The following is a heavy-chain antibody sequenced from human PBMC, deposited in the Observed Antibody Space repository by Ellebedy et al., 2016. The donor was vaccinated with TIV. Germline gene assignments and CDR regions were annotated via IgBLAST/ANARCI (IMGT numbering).Heavy chain of an antibody. D-gene: IGHD4-23*01. CDR3: ASDPRGTTVVLPFDP. V-gene: IGHV1-8*01. CDR2: MNPISCDT. J-gene: IGHJ5*02. CDR1: GYTFTNYP. Sequence: AASVKVSCKASGYTFTNYPINWVRQASGHGLEWMGWMNPISCDTGYAQNFRDRVTMTTDTSTSTAYMELRSLRSDDTAVYYCASDPRGTTVVLPFDPWGQGTLVTVSS.